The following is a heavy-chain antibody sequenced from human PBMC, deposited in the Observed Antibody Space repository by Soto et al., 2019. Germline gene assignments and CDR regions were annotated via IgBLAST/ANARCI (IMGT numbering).Heavy chain of an antibody. CDR3: TVMTTGGGLSN. Sequence: PGESLKISCAASGFTFSNAWMSWVRQAPGKGLEWVGRIKSKTDGGTTDYAAPVKGRFTISRDDSKNTLYLQMNSLKTEDTAVHYCTVMTTGGGLSNWGQGTLVTVSS. D-gene: IGHD4-17*01. CDR1: GFTFSNAW. V-gene: IGHV3-15*01. J-gene: IGHJ4*02. CDR2: IKSKTDGGTT.